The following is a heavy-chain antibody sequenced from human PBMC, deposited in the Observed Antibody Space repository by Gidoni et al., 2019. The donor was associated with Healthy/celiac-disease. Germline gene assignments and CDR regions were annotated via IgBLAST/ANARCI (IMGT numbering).Heavy chain of an antibody. Sequence: EVQLVESGGGLVQPGGSLRLSCAAYGFTFSSYSMNWVRQAPGKGLELVSYISSSSSTIYYADSVKGRFTIARDNAKNSLYLQMNSLRAEDTAVYYCARDRVTSDYWGQGTLVTVSS. CDR1: GFTFSSYS. V-gene: IGHV3-48*01. J-gene: IGHJ4*02. CDR3: ARDRVTSDY. D-gene: IGHD4-4*01. CDR2: ISSSSSTI.